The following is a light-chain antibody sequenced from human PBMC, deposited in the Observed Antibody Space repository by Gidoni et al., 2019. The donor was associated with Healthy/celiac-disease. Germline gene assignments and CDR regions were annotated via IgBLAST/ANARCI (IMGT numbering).Light chain of an antibody. J-gene: IGKJ3*01. CDR1: QSVSSY. V-gene: IGKV3-11*01. CDR3: QQRSNSFT. Sequence: EIVLTQSPATLSLSPGERATPSCRASQSVSSYLAWYQQKPGQAPRLLIYDASNRATGIPARFRGSGSGTDFTLTISSLEPDDFAVYYCQQRSNSFTFXPXTKVXIK. CDR2: DAS.